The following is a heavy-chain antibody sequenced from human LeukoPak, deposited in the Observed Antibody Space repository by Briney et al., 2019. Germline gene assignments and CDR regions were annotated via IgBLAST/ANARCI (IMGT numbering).Heavy chain of an antibody. Sequence: GGSLRLSCAASGFTFSSYGMHWVRQAPGKGLEWVAFIRYDGSNKYYADSVKGRFTISRDNSKNTLYLQMNSLRAEDTAVYYCASPFVVVTVYWGQGTLVTVSS. CDR3: ASPFVVVTVY. CDR1: GFTFSSYG. D-gene: IGHD2-21*02. J-gene: IGHJ4*02. CDR2: IRYDGSNK. V-gene: IGHV3-30*02.